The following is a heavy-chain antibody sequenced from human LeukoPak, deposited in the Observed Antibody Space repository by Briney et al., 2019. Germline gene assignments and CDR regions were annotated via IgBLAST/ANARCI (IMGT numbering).Heavy chain of an antibody. CDR3: ARSWFGELLLSIWGYYYYMDV. D-gene: IGHD3-10*01. CDR1: GYTFTGYG. V-gene: IGHV7-4-1*02. J-gene: IGHJ6*03. Sequence: GASVKVSCKASGYTFTGYGISWVRQAPGQGLEWMGWINTNTGNPTYAQGFTGRFVFSLDTSVSTAYLQISSLKAEDTAVYYCARSWFGELLLSIWGYYYYMDVWGKGTTVTVSS. CDR2: INTNTGNP.